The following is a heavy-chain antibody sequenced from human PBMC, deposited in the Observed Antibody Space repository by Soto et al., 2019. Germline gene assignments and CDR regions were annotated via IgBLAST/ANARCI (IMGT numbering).Heavy chain of an antibody. J-gene: IGHJ5*02. CDR3: ARGGVIMGLFDP. V-gene: IGHV4-31*03. D-gene: IGHD3-3*01. CDR1: GGSISSGGYY. Sequence: QVQLQESGPGLVKPSQTLSLTCTVSGGSISSGGYYWSWIRQHPGKGLEWLGYIYYSGGTYYNPSLNRRVTISVDTSKNQFSLKLSSVSAADTAVYYCARGGVIMGLFDPWGQGTLVTVSS. CDR2: IYYSGGT.